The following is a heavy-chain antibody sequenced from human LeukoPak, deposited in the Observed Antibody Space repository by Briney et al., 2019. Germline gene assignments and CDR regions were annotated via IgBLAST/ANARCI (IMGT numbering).Heavy chain of an antibody. D-gene: IGHD3-9*01. CDR3: ARSRTGLLRYFDWSHYFDY. CDR1: GYTFTSYD. CDR2: MNPNSGNT. V-gene: IGHV1-8*03. J-gene: IGHJ4*02. Sequence: GASVKVSCKASGYTFTSYDINWVRQATGQGLEWMGWMNPNSGNTGYAQKFQGRVTITRDTSASTAYMELSSLRSEDTAVYYCARSRTGLLRYFDWSHYFDYWGQGTLVTVSS.